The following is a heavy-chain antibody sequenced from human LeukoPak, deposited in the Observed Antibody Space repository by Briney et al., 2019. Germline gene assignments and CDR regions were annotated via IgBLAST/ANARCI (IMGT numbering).Heavy chain of an antibody. Sequence: ASVKVSCKASGYTFTSYYMHWVRQAPGQGLEWMGIINPSGGSTSYAQKFQGRVTMTRDTSTSTVYMELSSLRSEDTAVYYCARVFSVTGEKYYYGSGSPRPIDYWGQGTLSPSPQ. CDR3: ARVFSVTGEKYYYGSGSPRPIDY. CDR1: GYTFTSYY. CDR2: INPSGGST. J-gene: IGHJ4*02. V-gene: IGHV1-46*01. D-gene: IGHD3-10*01.